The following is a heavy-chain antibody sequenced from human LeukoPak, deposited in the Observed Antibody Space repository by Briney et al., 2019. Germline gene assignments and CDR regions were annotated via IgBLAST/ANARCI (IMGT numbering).Heavy chain of an antibody. V-gene: IGHV1-18*01. D-gene: IGHD2-15*01. Sequence: ASVKVSCKTSGYTFTSYGISWLRQAPGQGLEWMGWISAHKGDTDYAQKFQGRLTVTRDTSTSTVYMELQNLTSDDTAVYYCARADIIVVAAVTPVGSAFEYWGQGALITVSS. CDR2: ISAHKGDT. CDR3: ARADIIVVAAVTPVGSAFEY. CDR1: GYTFTSYG. J-gene: IGHJ4*02.